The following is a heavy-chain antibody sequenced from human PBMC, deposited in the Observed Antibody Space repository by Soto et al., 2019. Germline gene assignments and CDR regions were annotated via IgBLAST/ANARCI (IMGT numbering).Heavy chain of an antibody. J-gene: IGHJ4*02. CDR2: IKQDGSEK. Sequence: GGSLRLSCAASGFTFSSYWMSWVRQAPGKGLEWVANIKQDGSEKYYVDSVKGRFTISRDNAKNSLYLQMNSLRAEDTAVYYCARSFYYDILTGYCNYWGQGTLVTVSS. D-gene: IGHD3-9*01. V-gene: IGHV3-7*01. CDR1: GFTFSSYW. CDR3: ARSFYYDILTGYCNY.